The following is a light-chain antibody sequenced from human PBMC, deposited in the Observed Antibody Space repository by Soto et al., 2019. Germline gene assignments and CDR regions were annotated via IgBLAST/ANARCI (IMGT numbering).Light chain of an antibody. CDR1: QSVSSSF. CDR2: GAS. V-gene: IGKV3-20*01. Sequence: EIVLTQSPGTLSLSPGERATLSCRASQSVSSSFLAWYQQKPGQAPRLLIYGASSRATGIPDRFSGSGSGPDFTLTVSRLEPEDFAEYYCQQYGSSPRTFGQGTKLEIQ. J-gene: IGKJ2*01. CDR3: QQYGSSPRT.